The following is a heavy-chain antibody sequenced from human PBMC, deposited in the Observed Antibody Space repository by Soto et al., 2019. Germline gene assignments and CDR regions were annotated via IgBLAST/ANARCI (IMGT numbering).Heavy chain of an antibody. CDR1: GGTFSSYA. CDR2: SIPIFATA. J-gene: IGHJ6*02. Sequence: QVQLVQSGAEVKKPGSSVKVSCKASGGTFSSYAINWVRQAPGQGLGWMGGSIPIFATADYAQKFQGRVTITADESTSTAYMELSSLRSDDTAVYYCAQCLLGVNYYYGMDVWGQGTTVTVSS. V-gene: IGHV1-69*12. CDR3: AQCLLGVNYYYGMDV. D-gene: IGHD3-16*01.